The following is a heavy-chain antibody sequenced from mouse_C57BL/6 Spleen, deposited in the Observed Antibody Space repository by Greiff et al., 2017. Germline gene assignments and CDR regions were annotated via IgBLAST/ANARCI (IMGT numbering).Heavy chain of an antibody. CDR2: IDPEDGDT. CDR1: GFNFTDYY. CDR3: ATAETWSGFAY. V-gene: IGHV14-1*01. D-gene: IGHD3-3*01. J-gene: IGHJ3*01. Sequence: VQLQQSGAELVRPGASVKLSCTASGFNFTDYYMHWVKQRPEQGLEWIGRIDPEDGDTEYAPKFQGKATMTADTSSNTAYLQLSSLTSEDTAVYYCATAETWSGFAYWGQGTLVTVSA.